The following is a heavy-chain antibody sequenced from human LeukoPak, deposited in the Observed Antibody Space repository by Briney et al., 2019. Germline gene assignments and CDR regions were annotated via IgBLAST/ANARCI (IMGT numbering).Heavy chain of an antibody. J-gene: IGHJ4*02. Sequence: SETLSLTCTVSGGSISSYYWSWIRQPPGKGLEWIGYIYTSGSTNYNPSLKSRVTISVDTSKNQFSLKLSSVTAADTAVHYCARHRGLGGAFDYWGQGTLVTVSS. CDR1: GGSISSYY. CDR3: ARHRGLGGAFDY. D-gene: IGHD3/OR15-3a*01. CDR2: IYTSGST. V-gene: IGHV4-4*09.